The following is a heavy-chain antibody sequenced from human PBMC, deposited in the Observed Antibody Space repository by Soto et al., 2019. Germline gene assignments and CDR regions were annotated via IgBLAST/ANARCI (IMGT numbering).Heavy chain of an antibody. CDR2: INHSGST. CDR1: GGSFSGYY. D-gene: IGHD4-17*01. CDR3: ARGANYGDYLSYFDY. J-gene: IGHJ4*02. V-gene: IGHV4-34*01. Sequence: SETLSLTCAVYGGSFSGYYWSWIRQPPGKGPEWIGEINHSGSTNYNPSLKSRVTISVDTSKNQFSLKLSSVTAADTAVYYCARGANYGDYLSYFDYWGQGTL.